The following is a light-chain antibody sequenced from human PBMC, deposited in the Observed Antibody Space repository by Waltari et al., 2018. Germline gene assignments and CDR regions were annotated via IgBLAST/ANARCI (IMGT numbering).Light chain of an antibody. CDR1: SSAVGGYNY. J-gene: IGLJ1*01. V-gene: IGLV2-14*01. Sequence: QSALTQPASVSGSPGQSIPISCTGTSSAVGGYNYVSWYQQHPGKAPKLMIYEVSNRPSGVSNRFSGSKSGNTASLTISGLQAEDEADYYCSSYTSSSTLGFGTGTKVTVL. CDR3: SSYTSSSTLG. CDR2: EVS.